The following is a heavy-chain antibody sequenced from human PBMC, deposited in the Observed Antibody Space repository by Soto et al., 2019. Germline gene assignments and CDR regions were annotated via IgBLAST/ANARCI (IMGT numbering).Heavy chain of an antibody. D-gene: IGHD5-12*01. V-gene: IGHV4-30-4*01. Sequence: QVQLQESGPGLVKPSQTLSLTCTVSGGSISSGGYYWSWIRQPPGKGLEGIGYIYYSGSTYYNPSHKRRVTIPVDTSKNQFSLKLSSATAADTAVYYCAGEGSGYDHTFFDYWGQGTLVTVSS. CDR3: AGEGSGYDHTFFDY. CDR2: IYYSGST. CDR1: GGSISSGGYY. J-gene: IGHJ4*02.